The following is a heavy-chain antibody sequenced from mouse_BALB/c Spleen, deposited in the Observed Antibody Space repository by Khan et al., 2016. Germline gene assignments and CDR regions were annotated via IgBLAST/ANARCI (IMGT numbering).Heavy chain of an antibody. Sequence: VRLQQFGAELVKPGASVKLSCTASGFNIKDTYMHWVKQRPEQGLEWIGRIDPANGNTKYDPKFQGKATITADTSSNTAYLQLSSLTSEDTAVYYCARSPYDYDVGFAYWGQGTLVTVSA. J-gene: IGHJ3*01. CDR2: IDPANGNT. D-gene: IGHD2-4*01. CDR1: GFNIKDTY. CDR3: ARSPYDYDVGFAY. V-gene: IGHV14-3*02.